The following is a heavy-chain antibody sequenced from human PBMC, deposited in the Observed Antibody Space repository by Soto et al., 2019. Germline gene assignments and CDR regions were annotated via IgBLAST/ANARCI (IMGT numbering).Heavy chain of an antibody. D-gene: IGHD3-3*01. Sequence: ASVKVSCKASGYTFTSYGISWVRQAPGQGLEWMGWISAYNGNTNYAQKLQGRVTMTTDTSTSTAYMELRSLRSDDTAVYYCARDPRVADYDFWSGDDYWGQGTLVTVSS. CDR3: ARDPRVADYDFWSGDDY. CDR1: GYTFTSYG. CDR2: ISAYNGNT. J-gene: IGHJ4*02. V-gene: IGHV1-18*01.